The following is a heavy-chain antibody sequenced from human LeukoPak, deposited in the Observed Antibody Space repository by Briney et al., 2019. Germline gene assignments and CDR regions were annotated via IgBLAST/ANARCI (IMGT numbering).Heavy chain of an antibody. CDR3: AKGAFYDTSYYYGMDA. CDR1: GFTFSTYA. CDR2: ITCRGGST. Sequence: GGSLRLSCAASGFTFSTYAMRWVRPAPGKGLEWVSGITCRGGSTYYADSVKGRVTISRDRSKNTLYLQMNSLRAEDTAVYYCAKGAFYDTSYYYGMDAWGQGTTVTVSS. J-gene: IGHJ6*02. D-gene: IGHD3-22*01. V-gene: IGHV3-23*01.